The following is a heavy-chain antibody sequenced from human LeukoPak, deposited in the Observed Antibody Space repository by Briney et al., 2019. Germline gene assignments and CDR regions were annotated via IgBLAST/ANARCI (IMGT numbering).Heavy chain of an antibody. J-gene: IGHJ4*02. CDR2: IYYCGST. CDR3: ASLEPAGTGY. Sequence: SETLSLTCIVSGASISSSSYYWGWIRQPPGKGLEWIASIYYCGSTYYNPSLKSRVTISVDTPKNHFSLKLSSVTAADTAVYYCASLEPAGTGYWGQGSLVTVSS. V-gene: IGHV4-39*02. CDR1: GASISSSSYY. D-gene: IGHD6-13*01.